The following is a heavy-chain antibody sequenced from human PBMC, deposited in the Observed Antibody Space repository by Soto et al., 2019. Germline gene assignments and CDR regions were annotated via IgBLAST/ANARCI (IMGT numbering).Heavy chain of an antibody. CDR2: IIHIFGTA. CDR3: ARDRSITGNPFDP. Sequence: VKVSSRTSGGTFISCAISWWRQAPGQGLEWMGGIIHIFGTANYAQTFQGRVTITADESTSKAYMELSGLRAEDTAVYYCARDRSITGNPFDPWGQGTLVTVSS. D-gene: IGHD1-20*01. CDR1: GGTFISCA. V-gene: IGHV1-69*01. J-gene: IGHJ5*02.